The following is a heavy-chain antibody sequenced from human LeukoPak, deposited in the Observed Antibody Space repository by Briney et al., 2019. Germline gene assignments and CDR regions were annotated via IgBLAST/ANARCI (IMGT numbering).Heavy chain of an antibody. CDR1: AGSFSGYY. J-gene: IGHJ4*02. V-gene: IGHV4-34*01. Sequence: PSETLSLTCAVYAGSFSGYYWSWIRQPPGKGLEWIGDINHSGGTNYNPSLKSRVTISVDTSKNQFSLNLSSVTAADTAVYYCAREYTYYDILTGYYDRVLDYWGQGTLVTVSS. CDR2: INHSGGT. CDR3: AREYTYYDILTGYYDRVLDY. D-gene: IGHD3-9*01.